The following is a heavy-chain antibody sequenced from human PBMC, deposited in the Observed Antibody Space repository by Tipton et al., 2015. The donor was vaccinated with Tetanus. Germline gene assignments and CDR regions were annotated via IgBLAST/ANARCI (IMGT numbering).Heavy chain of an antibody. CDR2: ITHSGSS. J-gene: IGHJ4*02. CDR3: ARVSDYTLRTGRDFDS. CDR1: GGSFNDYF. V-gene: IGHV4-34*01. Sequence: TLSLTCAVYGGSFNDYFWTWIRQPPGKGLEWIGEITHSGSSNYSPSLKSRVTISVDTSTNQFSLRLTSVTAADTAVYYCARVSDYTLRTGRDFDSWGQGTLVTVSS. D-gene: IGHD4-11*01.